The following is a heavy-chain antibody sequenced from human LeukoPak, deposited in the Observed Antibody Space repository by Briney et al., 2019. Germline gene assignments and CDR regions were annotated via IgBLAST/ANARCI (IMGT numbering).Heavy chain of an antibody. V-gene: IGHV3-30*01. Sequence: PGGSLRLSCAASGFTFSSYAMPWVRQAPGKGLGWVAVISYDGSIKYYADSVKGRFTISRDNSKNTLYLQMNSLRAEDTAVYYCAREAARSYFDFWGQGTLVTVSS. CDR3: AREAARSYFDF. J-gene: IGHJ4*02. CDR1: GFTFSSYA. CDR2: ISYDGSIK. D-gene: IGHD6-25*01.